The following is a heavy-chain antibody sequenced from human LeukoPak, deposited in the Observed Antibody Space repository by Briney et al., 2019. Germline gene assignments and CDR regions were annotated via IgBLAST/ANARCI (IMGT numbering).Heavy chain of an antibody. CDR3: ARVLAVVVPAFFDY. CDR2: IYYSGST. Sequence: SSESLSLTCTVSGGSISSSSYYWGWIRQPPGKGLEWIGSIYYSGSTYYNPSFKSRVTISVDTSKNQFSLKLSSVTAADTAVYYCARVLAVVVPAFFDYWGQGTLVTVSS. D-gene: IGHD2-2*01. V-gene: IGHV4-39*01. J-gene: IGHJ4*02. CDR1: GGSISSSSYY.